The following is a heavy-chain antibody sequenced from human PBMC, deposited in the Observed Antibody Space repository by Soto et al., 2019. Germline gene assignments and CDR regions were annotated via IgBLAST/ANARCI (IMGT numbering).Heavy chain of an antibody. V-gene: IGHV3-30*18. D-gene: IGHD2-2*01. CDR2: ISYDGSNK. J-gene: IGHJ6*02. Sequence: QVQLVESGGGVVQPGRSLRLSCAASGFTFSSYGMHWVRQAPGKGLEWVAVISYDGSNKYYADSVKGRFTISRDNSKNTLYLQMNSLRAEDTAVYYCAKGQHCSSTSCYFYYYGMDVWVQGTTVTVSS. CDR1: GFTFSSYG. CDR3: AKGQHCSSTSCYFYYYGMDV.